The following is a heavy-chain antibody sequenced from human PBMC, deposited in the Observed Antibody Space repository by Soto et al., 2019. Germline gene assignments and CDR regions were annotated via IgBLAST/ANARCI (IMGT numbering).Heavy chain of an antibody. CDR3: ARLAGQGVVPAGGPTQNYYYYYYYMDV. J-gene: IGHJ6*03. D-gene: IGHD2-2*01. Sequence: SETLSLTCAVYGGSFSGYYWSWIRQPPGKGLEWIGEINHSGSTNYNPSLKSRVTISVDTSKNQFSLKLSSVTAADTAVYYCARLAGQGVVPAGGPTQNYYYYYYYMDVWGKGTTVTVSS. CDR1: GGSFSGYY. V-gene: IGHV4-34*01. CDR2: INHSGST.